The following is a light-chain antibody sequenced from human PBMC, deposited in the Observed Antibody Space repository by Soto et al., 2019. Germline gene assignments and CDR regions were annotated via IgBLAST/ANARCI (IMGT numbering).Light chain of an antibody. CDR2: GAF. J-gene: IGKJ5*01. Sequence: EIVLTQSPSTLSLSAGEPATPPCRASPSVTNYLAWYQQKPGQPPRLLIYGAFNRAAGIPARFSGSGSGTDFTLTISSLEPEDSAVYYCQQRNIWPPVTFGQGTRLEIK. V-gene: IGKV3-11*01. CDR3: QQRNIWPPVT. CDR1: PSVTNY.